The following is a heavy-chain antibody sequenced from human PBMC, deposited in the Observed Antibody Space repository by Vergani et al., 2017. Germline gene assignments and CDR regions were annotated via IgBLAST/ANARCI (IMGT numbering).Heavy chain of an antibody. Sequence: QVQLVQSGAEVKKPGSSVKVSCKASGYTFTGYYMHWVRQAPGQGLEWMGWISAYNGNTNYAQKLQGRVTMTTDTSTSTAYMELRSLRSDDTAVYYCARGSTVTTWFDPWGQGTLVTVSS. CDR1: GYTFTGYY. V-gene: IGHV1-18*04. CDR2: ISAYNGNT. CDR3: ARGSTVTTWFDP. J-gene: IGHJ5*02. D-gene: IGHD4-11*01.